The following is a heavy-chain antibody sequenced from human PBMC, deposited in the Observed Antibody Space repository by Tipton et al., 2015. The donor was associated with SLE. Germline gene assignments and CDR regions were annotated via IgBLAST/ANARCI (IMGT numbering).Heavy chain of an antibody. CDR2: ISSSGSTI. CDR1: GFTFSSYA. Sequence: SLRLSCAASGFTFSSYAMSWVRQAPGKGLEWVSYISSSGSTIYYADSVKGRFTISRDNAKNSLYLQMNSLRAEDTTVYYCARDPGQQLVRGYFDYWGQGTLVTVSS. J-gene: IGHJ4*02. D-gene: IGHD6-13*01. CDR3: ARDPGQQLVRGYFDY. V-gene: IGHV3-48*04.